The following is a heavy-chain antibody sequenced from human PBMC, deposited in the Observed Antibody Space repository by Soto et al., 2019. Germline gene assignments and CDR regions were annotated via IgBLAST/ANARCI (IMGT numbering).Heavy chain of an antibody. V-gene: IGHV1-18*01. Sequence: ASVKVSCKTSGYTFSNYGITWVRQAPGQPLEWLGWISLYSDGTNYSQKFQGRVTMTTDTSTTTAYMELSSLRSDDTAVYYCARVALVAEVWFGSWGQGTLVTVSS. J-gene: IGHJ5*01. CDR2: ISLYSDGT. D-gene: IGHD3-3*02. CDR1: GYTFSNYG. CDR3: ARVALVAEVWFGS.